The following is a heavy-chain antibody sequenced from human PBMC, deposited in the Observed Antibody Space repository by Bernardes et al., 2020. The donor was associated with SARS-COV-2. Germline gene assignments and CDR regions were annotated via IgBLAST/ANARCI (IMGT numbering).Heavy chain of an antibody. Sequence: GGSLRLSCAASGFTFSSYEMNWVRQAPGKGLEWVSYISSSGSTIYYADSVKGRFTISRDNAKNSLYLQMNSLRAEDTAVYYCARGSGDKDGYFDYWGQGTLVTVSS. CDR2: ISSSGSTI. V-gene: IGHV3-48*03. CDR1: GFTFSSYE. J-gene: IGHJ4*02. CDR3: ARGSGDKDGYFDY. D-gene: IGHD1-26*01.